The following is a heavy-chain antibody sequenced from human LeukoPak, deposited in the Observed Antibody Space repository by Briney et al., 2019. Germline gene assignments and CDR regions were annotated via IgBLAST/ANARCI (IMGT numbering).Heavy chain of an antibody. CDR2: INHSGST. V-gene: IGHV4-34*01. J-gene: IGHJ4*02. CDR1: DGSFSGYY. Sequence: SETLSLTCAVYDGSFSGYYWSWIRQSPGKGLEWIGEINHSGSTNYNPSLKSRVTISVDTSKNQFSLKLSSVTAADTAVYYCARATQTYYYGSGSYYYFDYWGQGTLVTVSS. D-gene: IGHD3-10*01. CDR3: ARATQTYYYGSGSYYYFDY.